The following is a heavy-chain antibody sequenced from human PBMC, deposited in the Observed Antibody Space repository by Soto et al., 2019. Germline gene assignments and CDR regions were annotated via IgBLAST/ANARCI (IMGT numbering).Heavy chain of an antibody. CDR2: TYYRSKWYN. Sequence: SQTLSLTCAISGDSVSSNSAAWNWIRQSPSRCLEWLGRTYYRSKWYNDYAVSVKSRITINPDTSKNQFSLQLNSVTPEDTAVYYCVKPPGYYYDSTTYYSVWGQGTLVTVSS. J-gene: IGHJ4*02. CDR1: GDSVSSNSAA. V-gene: IGHV6-1*01. D-gene: IGHD3-22*01. CDR3: VKPPGYYYDSTTYYSV.